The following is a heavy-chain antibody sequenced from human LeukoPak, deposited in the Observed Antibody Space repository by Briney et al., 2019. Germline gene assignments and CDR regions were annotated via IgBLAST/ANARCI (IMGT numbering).Heavy chain of an antibody. J-gene: IGHJ4*02. CDR2: MSPGSGYT. CDR3: ARGIEAGVDY. D-gene: IGHD6-25*01. V-gene: IGHV1-8*02. Sequence: ASVKVSCKTSGYTFTNYDXXXXXXXXXXXXEWLGWMSPGSGYTGYAQKFQGRVTMTRDISITTAYVELSSLRSEDTAVYYCARGIEAGVDYWGQGTLVTVPS. CDR1: GYTFTNYD.